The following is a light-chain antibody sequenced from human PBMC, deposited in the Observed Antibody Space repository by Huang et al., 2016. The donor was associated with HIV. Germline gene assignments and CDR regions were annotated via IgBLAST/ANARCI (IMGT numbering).Light chain of an antibody. CDR2: GAS. CDR3: QQYNNWPLS. CDR1: QSVSSN. V-gene: IGKV3-15*01. Sequence: EIVLTQSPATLSVSPGDRATLSCRASQSVSSNLAWPQQKPGQAPRLLIYGASTRATAIPARFSGSGSGTEFTLTISSLQSEDIAVYYCQQYNNWPLSFGGGTKVEIK. J-gene: IGKJ4*01.